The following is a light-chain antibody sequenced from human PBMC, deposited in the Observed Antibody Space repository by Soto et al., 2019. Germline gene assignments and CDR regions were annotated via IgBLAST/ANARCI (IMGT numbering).Light chain of an antibody. CDR1: QSVSSSY. V-gene: IGKV3-20*01. Sequence: EIVLTQSPGTLSLSPGERATLSCRASQSVSSSYLAWYQQKPGQAPRLLIYGASSRATGIPDRFSGSGSGTDFTLTIIRLEPEDFAVYYCQQYGSSPSTFGQGTRLEI. CDR2: GAS. CDR3: QQYGSSPST. J-gene: IGKJ5*01.